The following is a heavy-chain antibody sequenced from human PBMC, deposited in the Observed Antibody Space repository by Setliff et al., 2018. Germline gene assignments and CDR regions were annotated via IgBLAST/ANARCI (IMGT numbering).Heavy chain of an antibody. CDR2: ILFSGDT. V-gene: IGHV4-38-2*02. D-gene: IGHD1-26*01. CDR3: ARDNTIVGATDY. Sequence: SETLSLTCAVSGYSISSGFSWVWIRQSPGKGLEWIGRILFSGDTYYNPSLNSRVTISADTSKNQFSLKMTSVTAADTAVYFCARDNTIVGATDYWGQGTLVTVSS. CDR1: GYSISSGFS. J-gene: IGHJ4*02.